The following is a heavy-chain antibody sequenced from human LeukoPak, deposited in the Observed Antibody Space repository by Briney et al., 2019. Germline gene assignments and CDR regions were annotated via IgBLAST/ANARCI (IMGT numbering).Heavy chain of an antibody. D-gene: IGHD3-16*02. CDR2: IIPIFGTA. J-gene: IGHJ4*02. CDR3: AMGDYVWGSYRRHFDY. V-gene: IGHV1-69*06. CDR1: GGTFSSYA. Sequence: ASVKVSCKASGGTFSSYAISRVRQAPGQGLEWMGGIIPIFGTANYAQKFQGRVTITADKSTSTAYMELSSLRSEDTAVYYCAMGDYVWGSYRRHFDYWGQGTLVTVSS.